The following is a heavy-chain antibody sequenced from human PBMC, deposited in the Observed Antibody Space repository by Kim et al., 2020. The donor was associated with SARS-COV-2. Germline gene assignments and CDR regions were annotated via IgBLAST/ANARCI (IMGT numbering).Heavy chain of an antibody. J-gene: IGHJ6*03. D-gene: IGHD2-8*02. V-gene: IGHV1-18*01. CDR2: ISDINGNT. CDR1: GYTFTGNA. Sequence: ASVKVSCKASGYTFTGNAISWVRQAPGQGLEWMGWISDINGNTNYAQRFKGRLTMTIDTSTTTAYMELRTLRSDDTAMYFCARDRVIYATRERFYYYMDVWGKGTTVTVSS. CDR3: ARDRVIYATRERFYYYMDV.